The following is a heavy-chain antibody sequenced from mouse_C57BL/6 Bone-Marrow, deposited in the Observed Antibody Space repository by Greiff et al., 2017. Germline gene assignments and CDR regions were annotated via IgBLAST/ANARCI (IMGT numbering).Heavy chain of an antibody. CDR3: ARARTVVEDWYFDV. D-gene: IGHD1-1*01. J-gene: IGHJ1*03. Sequence: EVKLMESGPGLVKPSQSLSLTCSVTGYSITSGYYWNWIRQFPGNKLEWMGYISYDGSNNYNPSLKNRISITRDPAKNQFFLKLSSVTTEDTATYYCARARTVVEDWYFDVWGTGTTVTVSS. V-gene: IGHV3-6*01. CDR1: GYSITSGYY. CDR2: ISYDGSN.